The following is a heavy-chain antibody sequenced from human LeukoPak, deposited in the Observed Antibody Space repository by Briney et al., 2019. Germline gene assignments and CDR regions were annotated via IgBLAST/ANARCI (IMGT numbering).Heavy chain of an antibody. Sequence: AGGSLRLSCAASGFTFSRYGMHWVRQAPGRGLECVAVVSADGRTTYYADSVKDRFTISRDNYKNTLFLQMNSLRPDDTAVYYCARDTYTSGWYELDYWGQGTLVTVSS. CDR3: ARDTYTSGWYELDY. CDR1: GFTFSRYG. CDR2: VSADGRTT. J-gene: IGHJ4*02. D-gene: IGHD6-19*01. V-gene: IGHV3-30*03.